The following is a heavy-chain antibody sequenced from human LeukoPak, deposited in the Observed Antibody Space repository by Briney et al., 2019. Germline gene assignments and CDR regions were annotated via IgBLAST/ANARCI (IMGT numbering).Heavy chain of an antibody. J-gene: IGHJ4*02. CDR1: GFTFSSYA. CDR2: ISYDGSNK. CDR3: AGRAGAYSHPYDY. Sequence: GGSLRLSCAASGFTFSSYAMHWVRQAPGKGLEWVAVISYDGSNKYYADSVKGRFTISRDNSKNTLYLQMNSLRAEDTAVYYCAGRAGAYSHPYDYWGQGTLVTVSS. V-gene: IGHV3-30*04. D-gene: IGHD4/OR15-4a*01.